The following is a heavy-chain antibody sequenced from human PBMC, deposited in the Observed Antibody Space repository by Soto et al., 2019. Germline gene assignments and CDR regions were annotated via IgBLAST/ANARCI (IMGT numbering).Heavy chain of an antibody. CDR1: GYGFSNYW. V-gene: IGHV5-51*01. J-gene: IGHJ6*02. D-gene: IGHD3-10*01. CDR3: ARLFRNYYSGIHV. Sequence: PGESLKISCEGSGYGFSNYWIAWVRQMPGKGLEWLGIIFPEDSDTRYTPSLQGQVTISVDKSINTAYLQWSSLKASDTATYYCARLFRNYYSGIHVWGQGTTVTVSS. CDR2: IFPEDSDT.